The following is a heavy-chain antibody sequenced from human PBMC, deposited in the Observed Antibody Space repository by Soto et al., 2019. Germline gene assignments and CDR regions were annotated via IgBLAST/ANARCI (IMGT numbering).Heavy chain of an antibody. D-gene: IGHD5-18*01. CDR2: ISSSSSTI. CDR3: AKGGYTFAYE. CDR1: GFTFSSYS. Sequence: GGSLRLSCAASGFTFSSYSMNWVRQAPGKGLEWVSYISSSSSTIYYADSVKGRFTISRDNSQNTLFLQMTSLRADDTAVYYCAKGGYTFAYEWGQGALVTVSS. J-gene: IGHJ4*02. V-gene: IGHV3-48*01.